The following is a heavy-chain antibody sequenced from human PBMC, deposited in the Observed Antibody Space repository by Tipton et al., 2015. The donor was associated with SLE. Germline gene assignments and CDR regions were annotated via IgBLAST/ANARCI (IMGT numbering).Heavy chain of an antibody. D-gene: IGHD6-19*01. V-gene: IGHV4-4*07. Sequence: TLSLTCTVSGGAISTFYWSWIRQSAGKGLEWIGRIYSSGRTNYNPSLKSRVTMSVDMSRKQFSLKLTSVTAADTAVYYCARRGWVDAFDIWGQGTMVIVSS. J-gene: IGHJ3*02. CDR1: GGAISTFY. CDR3: ARRGWVDAFDI. CDR2: IYSSGRT.